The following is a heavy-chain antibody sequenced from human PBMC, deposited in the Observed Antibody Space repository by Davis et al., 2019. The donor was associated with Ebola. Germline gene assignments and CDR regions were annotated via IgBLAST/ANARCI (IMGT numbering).Heavy chain of an antibody. J-gene: IGHJ4*02. Sequence: GESLKISCAASGFTFSSYAMHWVRQAPGKGLEWVAVTSYDGSNKYYADPVKGRFTISRDNSKNTLYLQMNSLRAEDTAVYYCARGYYDSSGSDYWGQGTLVTVSS. CDR3: ARGYYDSSGSDY. CDR2: TSYDGSNK. V-gene: IGHV3-30*04. D-gene: IGHD3-22*01. CDR1: GFTFSSYA.